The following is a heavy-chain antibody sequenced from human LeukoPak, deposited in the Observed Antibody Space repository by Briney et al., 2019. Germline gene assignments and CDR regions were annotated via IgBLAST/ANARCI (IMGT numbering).Heavy chain of an antibody. D-gene: IGHD3-10*01. CDR2: IYYSGST. CDR1: GGSISSSSYY. J-gene: IGHJ3*02. CDR3: ARVRGLRVRGVIIRDAFDI. Sequence: SETLSLTCTVSGGSISSSSYYWGWIRQPPGKGLEWIGSIYYSGSTYYNPSLKSRVTISVDTSKNQFSLKLSSVTAADTAVYYCARVRGLRVRGVIIRDAFDIWGQGTMVTVSS. V-gene: IGHV4-39*01.